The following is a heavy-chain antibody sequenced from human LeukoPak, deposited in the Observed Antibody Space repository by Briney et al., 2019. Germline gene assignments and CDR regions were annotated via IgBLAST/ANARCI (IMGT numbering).Heavy chain of an antibody. D-gene: IGHD3-3*02. CDR2: IGSSGATQ. CDR1: GFTFSNYA. V-gene: IGHV3-23*01. J-gene: IGHJ4*02. CDR3: ARVFSTYYFDY. Sequence: GGSLRLSCAASGFTFSNYAMRWVRQAPGKGLQWVSAIGSSGATQHYADAVKGRLTISRDNSKNTVYLQMNSLRGEDTAVYYCARVFSTYYFDYWGQGTLVTVSS.